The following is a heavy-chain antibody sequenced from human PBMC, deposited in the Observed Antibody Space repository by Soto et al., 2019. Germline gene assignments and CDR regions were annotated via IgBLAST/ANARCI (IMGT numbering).Heavy chain of an antibody. J-gene: IGHJ6*02. D-gene: IGHD6-13*01. CDR2: ISAYNGNT. V-gene: IGHV1-18*01. CDR3: ASYREQLVLYGMDV. CDR1: GYTFTSYV. Sequence: QVQLVQSGAEVKKPGASVKVSCKASGYTFTSYVISWKRQAPGQGVEWMGWISAYNGNTKYAQKLQGRFTMTTDTSTSTVYMELRSLRSDDTAVYYCASYREQLVLYGMDVWGQGTTVTVSS.